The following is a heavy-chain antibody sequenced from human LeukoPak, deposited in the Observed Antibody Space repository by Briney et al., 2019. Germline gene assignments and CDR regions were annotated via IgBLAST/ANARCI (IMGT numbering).Heavy chain of an antibody. CDR1: GYTFTSYG. J-gene: IGHJ4*02. CDR3: ARGPYPEEQLVREAQDYYFDY. D-gene: IGHD6-6*01. CDR2: ISAHNGDT. V-gene: IGHV1-18*01. Sequence: GASVKVSCKASGYTFTSYGISWVRQAPGQGLEWMGWISAHNGDTNYAQKFQGRVTITTDESTSTAYMELSSLRSEDTAVYYCARGPYPEEQLVREAQDYYFDYWGQGTLVTVSS.